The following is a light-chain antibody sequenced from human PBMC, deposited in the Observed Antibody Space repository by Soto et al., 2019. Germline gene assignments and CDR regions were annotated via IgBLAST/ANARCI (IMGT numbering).Light chain of an antibody. CDR1: QSVSSL. CDR3: QQYIRWPLT. V-gene: IGKV3-15*01. Sequence: VMTQSPAPLSLSPGERATLSCRASQSVSSLLAWYQQKPGQAPRLLIYRASTRATGISGRFSASGSGTEVTLTISSLQSEEFAGYYCQQYIRWPLTFGGGTKV. J-gene: IGKJ4*01. CDR2: RAS.